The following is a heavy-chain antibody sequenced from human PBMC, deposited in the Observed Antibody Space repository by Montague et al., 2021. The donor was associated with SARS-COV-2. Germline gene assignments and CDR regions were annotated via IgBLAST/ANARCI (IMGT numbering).Heavy chain of an antibody. D-gene: IGHD2-21*01. CDR2: IYYSGST. Sequence: TLSLTCTVSGGSISSGGYYWSWIRQHPGKRLEWIGYIYYSGSTYYNPSLKRRVTLSVDTSKNQFSLKLSSVTAADTAVYSCARETPGALPGVWWFDPWGQGTLVTVSS. CDR1: GGSISSGGYY. J-gene: IGHJ5*02. V-gene: IGHV4-31*03. CDR3: ARETPGALPGVWWFDP.